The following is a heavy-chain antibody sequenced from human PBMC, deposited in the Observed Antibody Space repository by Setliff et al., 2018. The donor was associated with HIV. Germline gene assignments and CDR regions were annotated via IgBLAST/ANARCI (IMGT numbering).Heavy chain of an antibody. V-gene: IGHV3-30*04. D-gene: IGHD2-2*01. CDR2: ISYDGSAT. J-gene: IGHJ4*02. Sequence: SCKASGYSFTQYAMHWVRQAPGKGLECVGLISYDGSATYYADSVEGRFTVSRDNAKNSLYLQMNSLRAEDTAVYYCARVGYCSSTSCYDYWGQGTLVTVSS. CDR3: ARVGYCSSTSCYDY. CDR1: GYSFTQYA.